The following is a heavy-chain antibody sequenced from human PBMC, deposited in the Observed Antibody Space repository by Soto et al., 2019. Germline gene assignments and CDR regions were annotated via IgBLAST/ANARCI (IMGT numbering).Heavy chain of an antibody. CDR3: ARDLDLEEYQLSGWFDP. D-gene: IGHD2-2*01. V-gene: IGHV1-69*08. Sequence: QVQLVQSGAEVKKPGSSVKVSCKASGGTFSSYTISWVRQAPGQGLEWMGRIIPILGIANYAQKFQGRVTITADKSTSTAYMELSSLRSEDTAVYYCARDLDLEEYQLSGWFDPWGQGTLVTVSS. CDR1: GGTFSSYT. CDR2: IIPILGIA. J-gene: IGHJ5*02.